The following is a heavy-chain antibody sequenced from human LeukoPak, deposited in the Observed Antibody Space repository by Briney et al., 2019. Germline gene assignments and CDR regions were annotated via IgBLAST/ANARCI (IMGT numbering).Heavy chain of an antibody. CDR2: IIPIFGTA. CDR3: ARGHHYSSGWYHFDY. CDR1: GGTFSSYA. V-gene: IGHV1-69*06. J-gene: IGHJ4*02. D-gene: IGHD6-19*01. Sequence: SVKVSCKASGGTFSSYAISWVRQAPGQGLEWMGGIIPIFGTANYAQKFQGRVTITAGKSTSTAYMELSSLRSEDTAVYYCARGHHYSSGWYHFDYWGQGTLVTVSS.